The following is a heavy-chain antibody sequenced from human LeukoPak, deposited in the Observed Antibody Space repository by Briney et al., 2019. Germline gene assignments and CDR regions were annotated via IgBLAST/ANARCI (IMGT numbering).Heavy chain of an antibody. CDR2: ISDSGYST. CDR3: AKDKWVYGSGSPINY. Sequence: PGGSLRLSCAASGFTFNSYTMSWVRQAPGKGLEWVSAISDSGYSTYYADSVKGRFTISRDNSKNTLYLQMNSLRAEDTAVYYCAKDKWVYGSGSPINYWGRGTLVTVSS. CDR1: GFTFNSYT. V-gene: IGHV3-23*01. J-gene: IGHJ4*02. D-gene: IGHD3-10*01.